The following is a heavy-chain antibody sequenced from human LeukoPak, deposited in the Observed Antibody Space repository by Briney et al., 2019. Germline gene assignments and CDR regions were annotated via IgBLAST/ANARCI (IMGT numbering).Heavy chain of an antibody. CDR1: GYSLSSGYY. J-gene: IGHJ4*02. D-gene: IGHD4-17*01. V-gene: IGHV4-38-2*02. CDR3: ARDTRDYDQGFDY. Sequence: SETLSLTCAVSGYSLSSGYYWGWIRPPPGKGLEWIGSMYHSGSTNYNPSLKSRVTISVDTSKIQFSLQLSSVTAADTAVYFCARDTRDYDQGFDYWGQGTLVTVSS. CDR2: MYHSGST.